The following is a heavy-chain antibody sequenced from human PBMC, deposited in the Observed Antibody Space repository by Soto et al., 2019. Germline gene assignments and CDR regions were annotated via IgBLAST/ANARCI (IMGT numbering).Heavy chain of an antibody. D-gene: IGHD4-17*01. CDR2: INHSGST. CDR3: ARAYGGNVFDY. Sequence: QVQLQQWGAGLLKPSETLSLTCAVYGWSFSGYYWSWIRQPPGKGLEWIGEINHSGSTNYNPSLKRRVTISVDTSKNQFSLKLSSVTAADTAVYYGARAYGGNVFDYWGQGTLVTVSS. CDR1: GWSFSGYY. J-gene: IGHJ4*02. V-gene: IGHV4-34*01.